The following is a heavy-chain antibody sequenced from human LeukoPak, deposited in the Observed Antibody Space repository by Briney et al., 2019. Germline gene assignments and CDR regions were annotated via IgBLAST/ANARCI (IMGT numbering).Heavy chain of an antibody. J-gene: IGHJ5*02. Sequence: SETLSVTCTVSGGSISSSSYYWGWIRQPPGKGLEWIGSIYYSGSTYYNPSLKSRVTISVDTSKNQFSLKLSSVTAADTAVYYCARPLARSGWFDPWGQGTLVTVSS. CDR1: GGSISSSSYY. D-gene: IGHD1-26*01. V-gene: IGHV4-39*01. CDR2: IYYSGST. CDR3: ARPLARSGWFDP.